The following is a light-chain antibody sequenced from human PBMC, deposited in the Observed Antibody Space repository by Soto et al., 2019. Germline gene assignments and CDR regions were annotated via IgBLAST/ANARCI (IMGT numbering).Light chain of an antibody. V-gene: IGLV2-14*03. Sequence: QAVVTQPAAVSGSPGQSITISCTGTSSDIGAYNYVSWYQQHPGKAPKLMIYDVTNRPSGVSNRVSGSKSGNTASLTISGLRAEDEADYYCSSYTISDTVVFGGGTKLTVL. CDR1: SSDIGAYNY. CDR3: SSYTISDTVV. J-gene: IGLJ2*01. CDR2: DVT.